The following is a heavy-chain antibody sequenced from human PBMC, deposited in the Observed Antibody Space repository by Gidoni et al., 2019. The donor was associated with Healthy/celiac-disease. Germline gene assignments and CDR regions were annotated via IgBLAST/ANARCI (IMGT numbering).Heavy chain of an antibody. Sequence: QVQLVESGGGVVQPGRSLRLSCAASGFTFSSYAMHWVRQAPGKGLEWVAVISYDGSNKYYADSVKGRFTISRDNSKNTLYLQMNSLRAEDTAVYYCARGRIAVAGGDYWGQGTLVTVSS. J-gene: IGHJ4*02. CDR2: ISYDGSNK. CDR1: GFTFSSYA. D-gene: IGHD6-19*01. V-gene: IGHV3-30*04. CDR3: ARGRIAVAGGDY.